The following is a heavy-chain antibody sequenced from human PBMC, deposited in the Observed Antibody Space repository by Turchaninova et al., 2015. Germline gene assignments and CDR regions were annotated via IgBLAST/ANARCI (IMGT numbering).Heavy chain of an antibody. CDR1: GITFWSYA. V-gene: IGHV3-30*01. Sequence: QVQLVESGGGVVQPGRSLRLSCAASGITFWSYAMPWVRQGPGKGLEWVAVISYDGSKKFYADSVKGRFTVCRTNSKNTMYLHKKKLYLQMNSLRAEDTAVYYCARGTIFGVDGEFDYWGQGTLVAVTS. J-gene: IGHJ4*02. D-gene: IGHD3-3*01. CDR2: ISYDGSKK. CDR3: ARGTIFGVDGEFDY.